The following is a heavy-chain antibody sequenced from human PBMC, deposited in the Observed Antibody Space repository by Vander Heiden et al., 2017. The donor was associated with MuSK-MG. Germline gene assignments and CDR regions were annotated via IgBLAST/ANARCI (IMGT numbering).Heavy chain of an antibody. V-gene: IGHV5-51*01. J-gene: IGHJ6*02. CDR2: IYPGDSDT. CDR1: GYSFTSYW. Sequence: EVQLVQSGAEVQKPGESLKISCKGSGYSFTSYWIGWVRQMPGKGLEWMGIIYPGDSDTRYSPSFQGQVTISADKSISTAYLQWSSLKASDTAMYYCARSPGSSSPDYYYYGMDVWGQGTTVTVSS. CDR3: ARSPGSSSPDYYYYGMDV. D-gene: IGHD6-6*01.